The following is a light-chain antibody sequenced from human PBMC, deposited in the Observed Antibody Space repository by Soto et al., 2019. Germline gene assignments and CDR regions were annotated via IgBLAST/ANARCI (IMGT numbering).Light chain of an antibody. CDR3: QQYGGSPLYT. Sequence: EIVLTQSPGTLSLSPGERATLSCRASQSVSSSYLAWYQQKPGQAPRLLIYGASNRATGIPDRFSGSGSGTDFTLTISRLVPEDFAVDYCQQYGGSPLYTFGQGTKLEIK. V-gene: IGKV3-20*01. J-gene: IGKJ2*01. CDR1: QSVSSSY. CDR2: GAS.